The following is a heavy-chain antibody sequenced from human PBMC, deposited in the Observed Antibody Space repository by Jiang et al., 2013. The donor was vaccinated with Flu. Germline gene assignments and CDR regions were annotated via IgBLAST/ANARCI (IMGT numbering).Heavy chain of an antibody. CDR2: IYYSGST. CDR3: ARISVRGVYYYYYYMDV. Sequence: SSGDYYWSWIRQPPRKGLEWIGYIYYSGSTYYNPSLKSRVTISVDTSKNQFSLKPSSVTAADTAVYYCARISVRGVYYYYYYMDVWGKGTTVTVSS. J-gene: IGHJ6*03. D-gene: IGHD3-10*01. CDR1: SSGDYY. V-gene: IGHV4-30-4*01.